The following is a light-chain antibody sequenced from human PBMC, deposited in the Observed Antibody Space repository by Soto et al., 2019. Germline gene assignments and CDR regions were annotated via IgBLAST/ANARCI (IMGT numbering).Light chain of an antibody. CDR3: QQYNHWTLYT. V-gene: IGKV3-15*01. J-gene: IGKJ2*01. CDR1: QSVSRN. Sequence: EVVMTQSPATLSVSPGERATLSCRASQSVSRNLAWYQLRPGRAPRLLIYDASTKATNIPTRFSGSGSGTEFTLTIISIKSEDFAVYYCQQYNHWTLYTFGQGTKLEIK. CDR2: DAS.